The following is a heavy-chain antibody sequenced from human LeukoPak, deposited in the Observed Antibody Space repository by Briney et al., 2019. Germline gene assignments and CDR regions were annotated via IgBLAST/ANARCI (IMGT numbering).Heavy chain of an antibody. J-gene: IGHJ5*02. CDR3: ATLSSSSWYGGFGNWFDP. D-gene: IGHD6-13*01. Sequence: KPSETLSLTCTVSGGFISSYYWSWIRQPPGKGLEWIGYIYYSGSTNYNPSLKSRVTISVDTSKNQFSLKLSSVTAADTAVYYCATLSSSSWYGGFGNWFDPWGQGTLVTVSS. CDR2: IYYSGST. V-gene: IGHV4-59*01. CDR1: GGFISSYY.